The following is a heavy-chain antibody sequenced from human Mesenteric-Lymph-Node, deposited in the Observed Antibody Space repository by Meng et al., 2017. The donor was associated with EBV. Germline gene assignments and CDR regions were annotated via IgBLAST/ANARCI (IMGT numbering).Heavy chain of an antibody. CDR1: GGPSSSGSHY. D-gene: IGHD6-13*01. V-gene: IGHV4-39*01. CDR2: IYYGGST. J-gene: IGHJ5*02. CDR3: ARLRSVQQLLSGMFDL. Sequence: QLQVQESGPGLVKTSETLSLTCPVSGGPSSSGSHYWSWLRQPPGKGLEWIGSIYYGGSTYYNPSLKSRVSISADSSRTQFSLKLNSATAADTAVYYCARLRSVQQLLSGMFDLWGQGTLVTVSS.